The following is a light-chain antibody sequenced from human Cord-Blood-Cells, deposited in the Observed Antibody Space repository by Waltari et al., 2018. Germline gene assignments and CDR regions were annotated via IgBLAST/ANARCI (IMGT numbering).Light chain of an antibody. CDR3: SSYTSSSTWV. CDR2: DVS. Sequence: QSALTQPASVSGSPGKSITISCTGTSSAVGGYNYVSWYQQHPGKAPKLMIYDVSNRPSGVSNRFSGSKSGNTASLTISGLQAEDEADYYCSSYTSSSTWVFGGGTKLTVL. CDR1: SSAVGGYNY. J-gene: IGLJ3*02. V-gene: IGLV2-14*01.